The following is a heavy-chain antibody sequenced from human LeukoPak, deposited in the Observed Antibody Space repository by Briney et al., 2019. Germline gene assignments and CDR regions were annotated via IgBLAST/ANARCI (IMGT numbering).Heavy chain of an antibody. D-gene: IGHD6-19*01. CDR3: ARVGGGHPADYFDY. CDR2: INPNSGGT. CDR1: GYTFTGYY. V-gene: IGHV1-2*02. Sequence: ASVKVSCKASGYTFTGYYMHWVRQAPGQGLEWMGWINPNSGGTNYAQKFQGRVTMTRDMSISTAYMELSRLRSDDTAVYYCARVGGGHPADYFDYWGQGTLVTVSS. J-gene: IGHJ4*02.